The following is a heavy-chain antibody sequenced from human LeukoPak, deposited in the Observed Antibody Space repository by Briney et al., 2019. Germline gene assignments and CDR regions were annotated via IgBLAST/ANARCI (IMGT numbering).Heavy chain of an antibody. CDR2: ISGSGGST. J-gene: IGHJ3*02. CDR1: GFTFSSYG. D-gene: IGHD1-26*01. Sequence: GGSLRLSCAASGFTFSSYGMSWVRQAPGKGLEWVSAISGSGGSTYYADSVKGRFTISRDNSKNTLYLQMNSLRAEDTAVYYCAKDKRGSSGSYPHAPDAFDIWGQGTMVTVSS. CDR3: AKDKRGSSGSYPHAPDAFDI. V-gene: IGHV3-23*01.